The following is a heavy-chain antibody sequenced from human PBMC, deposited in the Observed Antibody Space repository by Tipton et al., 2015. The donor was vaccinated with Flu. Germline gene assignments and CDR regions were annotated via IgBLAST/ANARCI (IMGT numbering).Heavy chain of an antibody. CDR1: GGSIRRGAYY. D-gene: IGHD6-25*01. J-gene: IGHJ4*02. CDR2: IYHIGST. V-gene: IGHV4-31*03. Sequence: TLSLTCTVSGGSIRRGAYYWSWIRQHPGSGLEWIGHIYHIGSTYYNPSLESRVSISVDTSNNQFSLKLSSVTAADTAMYYCARLVRGGAAEIDYFDFWGRGTLVTVSS. CDR3: ARLVRGGAAEIDYFDF.